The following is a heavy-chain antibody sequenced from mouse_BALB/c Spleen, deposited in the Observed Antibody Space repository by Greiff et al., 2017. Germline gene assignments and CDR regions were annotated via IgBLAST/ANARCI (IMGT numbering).Heavy chain of an antibody. Sequence: EVQLQQSGPELVKPGASVKISCKASGYSFTGYNMNWVKQNNGKGLEWIGNIDPYYGGTSYNQKFKGKAKLTVDKSSSTAYMQLKSLTSEDSAVYYYASNINYGSSDCWFAYWGQGTLVTVSA. CDR2: IDPYYGGT. V-gene: IGHV1-39*01. CDR3: ASNINYGSSDCWFAY. J-gene: IGHJ3*01. D-gene: IGHD1-1*01. CDR1: GYSFTGYN.